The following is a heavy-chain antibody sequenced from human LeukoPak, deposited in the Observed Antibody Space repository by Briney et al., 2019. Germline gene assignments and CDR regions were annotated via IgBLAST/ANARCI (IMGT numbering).Heavy chain of an antibody. V-gene: IGHV3-21*01. CDR1: GFTFSTYN. D-gene: IGHD5-12*01. CDR2: ISSGNSYI. J-gene: IGHJ6*03. CDR3: AREGVATLNPYYYMDV. Sequence: GGSLRLSCAASGFTFSTYNINWVRQAPGKGLEWVSSISSGNSYIYYADSVKGRFTISRDNAKNSLYLQMNSLRADDTAVYYCAREGVATLNPYYYMDVWGKGTTVTISS.